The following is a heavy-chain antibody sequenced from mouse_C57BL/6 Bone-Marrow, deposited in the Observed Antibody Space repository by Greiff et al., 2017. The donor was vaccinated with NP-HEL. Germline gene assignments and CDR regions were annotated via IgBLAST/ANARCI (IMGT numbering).Heavy chain of an antibody. Sequence: QVQLQQPGAELVMPGASVKLSCKASGYTFTSYWMHWVKQRPGQGLEWIGEIDPSDSYTNYNQKFKGKSTLTVDKSSSTAYMQLSILTSEDSAVYYCAREGLYDGSSYEYFDVWGTGTTVTVSS. J-gene: IGHJ1*03. V-gene: IGHV1-69*01. CDR3: AREGLYDGSSYEYFDV. CDR1: GYTFTSYW. D-gene: IGHD1-1*01. CDR2: IDPSDSYT.